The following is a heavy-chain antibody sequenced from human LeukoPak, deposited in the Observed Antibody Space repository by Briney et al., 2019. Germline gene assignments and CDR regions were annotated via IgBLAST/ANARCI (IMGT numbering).Heavy chain of an antibody. Sequence: ASVKVSCKASGGTFSGYAISWVRQAPGQGLEWMGGITPIFGTANYAQKFQGRVTITADESTSTAYMELSSLGSEDTAVYYCARAANLLGYCSGGSCYLDAFDIWGQGTMVTVSS. CDR1: GGTFSGYA. CDR3: ARAANLLGYCSGGSCYLDAFDI. J-gene: IGHJ3*02. V-gene: IGHV1-69*13. CDR2: ITPIFGTA. D-gene: IGHD2-15*01.